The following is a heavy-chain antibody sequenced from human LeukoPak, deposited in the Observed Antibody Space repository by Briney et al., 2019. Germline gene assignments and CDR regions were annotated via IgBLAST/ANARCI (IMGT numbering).Heavy chain of an antibody. Sequence: GESLRLSCAASGFTFSSYAMSWVRQAPGKGLEWVSAISFSGTNTYYADSVKGRFTISRDNSKNTLYLQMNSLIAEDTALHFCAKEVKAATNWFDPWGQGTLVTVSS. D-gene: IGHD6-25*01. J-gene: IGHJ5*02. CDR3: AKEVKAATNWFDP. V-gene: IGHV3-23*01. CDR2: ISFSGTNT. CDR1: GFTFSSYA.